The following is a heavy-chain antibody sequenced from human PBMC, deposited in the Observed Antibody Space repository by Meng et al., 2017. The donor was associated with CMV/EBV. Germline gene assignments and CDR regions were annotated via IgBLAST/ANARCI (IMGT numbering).Heavy chain of an antibody. D-gene: IGHD1-26*01. Sequence: GESLKISCAASGFTFSSYGMHWVRQAPGKGLEWVAFIRYDGSNKYYADSVKGRFTISRDNSKNTLYLQMNSLRAEDTAVYYCANVAQSPGWELHHYYYGMDVWGQVTTVTVSS. CDR3: ANVAQSPGWELHHYYYGMDV. J-gene: IGHJ6*02. CDR2: IRYDGSNK. V-gene: IGHV3-30*02. CDR1: GFTFSSYG.